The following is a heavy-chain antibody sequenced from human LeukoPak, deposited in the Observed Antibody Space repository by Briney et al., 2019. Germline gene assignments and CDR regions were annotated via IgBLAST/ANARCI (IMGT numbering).Heavy chain of an antibody. CDR1: GFTFSDYA. CDR3: ARERRFCTSTSCYCFFDY. J-gene: IGHJ4*02. V-gene: IGHV3-64*01. Sequence: PGGSLRLSCAASGFTFSDYAMHWVRQAPGKGLEYVSAISHNGGSTYYAHSVKGRFTISRDNSKNTLYLQLGSLRDEDMAVYYCARERRFCTSTSCYCFFDYWGQGTLVPVSS. D-gene: IGHD2-2*01. CDR2: ISHNGGST.